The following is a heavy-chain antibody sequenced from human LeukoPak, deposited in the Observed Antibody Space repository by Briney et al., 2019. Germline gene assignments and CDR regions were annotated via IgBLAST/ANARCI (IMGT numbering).Heavy chain of an antibody. CDR1: GFTFSSYG. J-gene: IGHJ4*02. V-gene: IGHV3-33*01. CDR3: ARDDSGSYSYYFHY. D-gene: IGHD1-26*01. CDR2: IWYDGSNK. Sequence: GGSLRLSCAASGFTFSSYGMHWVRQAPGKGLEWVAVIWYDGSNKYCADSVKGRFTISRDNAKNSLYLQMNSLRAEDTAVYYCARDDSGSYSYYFHYWGQGTLVTVSS.